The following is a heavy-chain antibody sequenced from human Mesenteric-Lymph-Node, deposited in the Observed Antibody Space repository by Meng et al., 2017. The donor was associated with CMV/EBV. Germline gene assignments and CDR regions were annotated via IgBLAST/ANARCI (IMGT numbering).Heavy chain of an antibody. CDR1: GYSISSGYY. V-gene: IGHV4-38-2*02. D-gene: IGHD1-7*01. J-gene: IGHJ5*02. CDR2: IYHSGST. Sequence: SETLSLTCTVSGYSISSGYYWGWIRQPPGKGLEWIGSIYHSGSTYYNPSLKSRVTISVDTSKNQFSLKLSSVTAADTAVYYCAREVTGNTIDERWFDPWGQGTLVTVSS. CDR3: AREVTGNTIDERWFDP.